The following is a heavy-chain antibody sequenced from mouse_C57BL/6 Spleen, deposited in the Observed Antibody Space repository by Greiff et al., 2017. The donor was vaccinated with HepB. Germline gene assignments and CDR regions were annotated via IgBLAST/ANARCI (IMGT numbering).Heavy chain of an antibody. V-gene: IGHV1-69*01. CDR2: IDPSDSYT. D-gene: IGHD1-1*01. CDR1: GYTFTSYW. Sequence: QVQLQQSGAELVMPGASVKLSCKASGYTFTSYWMHWVKQRPGQGLEWIGEIDPSDSYTNYNQKFKGKSTLTVDKSSSTAYMQLSSLTSEDSAVYYCARSGDYGSSFGDYWGQGTTLTVSS. J-gene: IGHJ2*01. CDR3: ARSGDYGSSFGDY.